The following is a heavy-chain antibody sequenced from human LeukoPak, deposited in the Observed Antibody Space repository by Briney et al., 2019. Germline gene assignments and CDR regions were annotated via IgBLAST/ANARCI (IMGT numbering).Heavy chain of an antibody. CDR3: ARSSGSYDYYYDNDF. V-gene: IGHV4-59*01. Sequence: SETLSLTCTVSGGSISSYYLSWIRQPPGKGLEWIGYVHHSGRTDYNPSLKSRVTISVDTSKNQVSLKLSSVTAADTAVCSCARSSGSYDYYYDNDFWGKGTTVTVSS. CDR2: VHHSGRT. D-gene: IGHD3-22*01. J-gene: IGHJ6*03. CDR1: GGSISSYY.